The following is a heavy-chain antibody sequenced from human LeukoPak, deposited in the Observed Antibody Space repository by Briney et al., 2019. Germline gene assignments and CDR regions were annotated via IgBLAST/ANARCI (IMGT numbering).Heavy chain of an antibody. V-gene: IGHV1-2*02. Sequence: ASVKVSCKASGYTFTGYYMHWVRQAPGQGLEWMGWINPSSGGTNYAQKFQGRVTMTRDTSISTAYMELSRLRSDDTAVYYCARDPAYCGGDCYSDYWGQGTLVTVSS. CDR3: ARDPAYCGGDCYSDY. CDR1: GYTFTGYY. J-gene: IGHJ4*02. D-gene: IGHD2-21*02. CDR2: INPSSGGT.